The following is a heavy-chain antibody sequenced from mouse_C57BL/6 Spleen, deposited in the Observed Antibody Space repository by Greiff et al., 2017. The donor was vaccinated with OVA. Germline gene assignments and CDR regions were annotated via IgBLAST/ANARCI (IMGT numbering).Heavy chain of an antibody. Sequence: VQLQQSGAELVRPGASVTLSCKASGYTFTDYEMHWVKQTPVHGLEWIGAIDPETGGTAYNQKFKGKAILTADKSSSTAYMELRSLTSEDSAVYYWTRAYDYDGAWFAYWGQGTLVTVSA. CDR3: TRAYDYDGAWFAY. D-gene: IGHD2-4*01. CDR1: GYTFTDYE. J-gene: IGHJ3*01. CDR2: IDPETGGT. V-gene: IGHV1-15*01.